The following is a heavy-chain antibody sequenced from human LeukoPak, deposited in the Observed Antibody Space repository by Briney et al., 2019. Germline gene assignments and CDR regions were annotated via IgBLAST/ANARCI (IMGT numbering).Heavy chain of an antibody. Sequence: SETLSLTCAVYGGSFSGYYWSWIRQPPGKGLEWIGEINHSGSTNYNPSLKSRVTISVDTSKNQFSLKPSSVTAADTAVYYCARGAVTDGYYYYYMDVWGKGTTVTVSS. J-gene: IGHJ6*03. CDR1: GGSFSGYY. V-gene: IGHV4-34*01. CDR3: ARGAVTDGYYYYYMDV. CDR2: INHSGST. D-gene: IGHD1-14*01.